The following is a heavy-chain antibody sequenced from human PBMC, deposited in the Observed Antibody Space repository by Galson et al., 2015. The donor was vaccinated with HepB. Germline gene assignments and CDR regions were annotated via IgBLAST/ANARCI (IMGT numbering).Heavy chain of an antibody. V-gene: IGHV3-30-3*01. D-gene: IGHD3-10*01. CDR1: GFTFSSYA. CDR2: ISYDGSNK. CDR3: ARDQKESSLLSYTYYYYGMDV. Sequence: SLRLSCAASGFTFSSYAMHWVRQAPGKGLEWVAVISYDGSNKYYADSVKGRFTISRDNSKNTLYLQMNSLRAEDTAVYYCARDQKESSLLSYTYYYYGMDVWGQGTTVTVSS. J-gene: IGHJ6*02.